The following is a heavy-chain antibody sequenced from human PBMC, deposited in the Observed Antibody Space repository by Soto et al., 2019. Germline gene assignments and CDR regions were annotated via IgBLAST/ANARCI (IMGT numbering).Heavy chain of an antibody. J-gene: IGHJ4*02. CDR1: GFNFINYG. CDR2: VSNHGRNK. CDR3: AKDKTELVYSSSWSADF. V-gene: IGHV3-30*18. D-gene: IGHD6-13*01. Sequence: WGSLRLSCAASGFNFINYGIYFFRHSPFKWLEGVAVVSNHGRNKYYADSVKGRFTISRDNSKNTMFLEMNSLRGEDTAVYYCAKDKTELVYSSSWSADFWGQGALVTVSS.